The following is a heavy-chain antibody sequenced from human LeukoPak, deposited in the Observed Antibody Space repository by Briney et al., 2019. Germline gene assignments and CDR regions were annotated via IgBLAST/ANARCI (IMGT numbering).Heavy chain of an antibody. CDR1: GYTFTSYD. V-gene: IGHV7-4-1*02. D-gene: IGHD6-19*01. Sequence: ASVKVSCKASGYTFTSYDINWVRQAPGQGLEWMGWINTNTGNPTYAQGFTGRFVFSLDTSVSTVYLQISSLKAEDTAVYYCARGRGAVAGLSIYYYMDVWGKGTTVTVSS. J-gene: IGHJ6*03. CDR2: INTNTGNP. CDR3: ARGRGAVAGLSIYYYMDV.